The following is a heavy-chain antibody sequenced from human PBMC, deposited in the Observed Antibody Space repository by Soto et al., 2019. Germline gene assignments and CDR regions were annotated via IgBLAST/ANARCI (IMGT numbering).Heavy chain of an antibody. J-gene: IGHJ5*02. D-gene: IGHD6-19*01. Sequence: SGTLRLTCTVSVGTFSSGGYCWIWHRPPPGQGRVWIGYSYYSGSTNYTPSLKSRVTISVDTSKNQFSLKLSSVTAADTAVYYCARKSWYNSGWAYWFDPWGQGTLVTVSS. CDR3: ARKSWYNSGWAYWFDP. V-gene: IGHV4-61*08. CDR1: VGTFSSGGYC. CDR2: SYYSGST.